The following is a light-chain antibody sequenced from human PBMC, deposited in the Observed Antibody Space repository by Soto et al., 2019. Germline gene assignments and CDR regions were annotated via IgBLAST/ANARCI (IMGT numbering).Light chain of an antibody. CDR1: QTVSIY. V-gene: IGKV1-39*01. Sequence: DIQMTQSPTSLSASVGDRVTIICRASQTVSIYLNWFQQKPGEAPKLLISAASSLHRVVPSRFSGSGSGTECTLTISNLQPEDFATYYCQQSYSAPRAFGPGTKVDI. J-gene: IGKJ3*01. CDR2: AAS. CDR3: QQSYSAPRA.